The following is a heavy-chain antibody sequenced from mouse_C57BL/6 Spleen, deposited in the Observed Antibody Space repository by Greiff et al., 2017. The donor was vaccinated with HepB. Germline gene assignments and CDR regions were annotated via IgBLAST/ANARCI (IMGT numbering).Heavy chain of an antibody. Sequence: VQLQQPGAELVRPGTSVKLSCKASGYTFTSYWMHWVKQRPGQGLEWIGVIDPSDSYTNYNQKFKGKATLTVDTSSSTAYMQLSSLTSEDSAVYYCASRSSHYWGQGTTLTVSS. V-gene: IGHV1-59*01. CDR2: IDPSDSYT. CDR3: ASRSSHY. D-gene: IGHD1-1*01. CDR1: GYTFTSYW. J-gene: IGHJ2*01.